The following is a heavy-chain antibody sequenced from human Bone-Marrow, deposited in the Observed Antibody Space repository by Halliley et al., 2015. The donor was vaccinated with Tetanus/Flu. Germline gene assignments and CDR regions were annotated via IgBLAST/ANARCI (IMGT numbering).Heavy chain of an antibody. CDR1: GASVWSDSSF. V-gene: IGHV4-61*01. Sequence: CSVSGASVWSDSSFWTWIRQAPGKGLEWIGYIYYSGSASYNPSLKGRVAISVDMYRHQFSLTLNSVTAADAAVYYCAREGSFYENLYGMDVWGQGTTVSVSS. CDR3: AREGSFYENLYGMDV. CDR2: IYYSGSA. D-gene: IGHD3-22*01. J-gene: IGHJ6*02.